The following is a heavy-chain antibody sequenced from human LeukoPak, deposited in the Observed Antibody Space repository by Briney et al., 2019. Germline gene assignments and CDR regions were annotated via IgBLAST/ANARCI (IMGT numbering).Heavy chain of an antibody. CDR2: ISSSGSTI. J-gene: IGHJ6*03. V-gene: IGHV3-11*04. D-gene: IGHD3-22*01. CDR1: GFTFSDYY. Sequence: PGGSLRLSCAASGFTFSDYYMSWIRQAPGKGLEWVSYISSSGSTIYYADSVKGRFTISRDNAKNSLYLQMNSLRAEDTAVYYCARAYYDSSGPFLYYYYYMDVWGKGTTVTVSS. CDR3: ARAYYDSSGPFLYYYYYMDV.